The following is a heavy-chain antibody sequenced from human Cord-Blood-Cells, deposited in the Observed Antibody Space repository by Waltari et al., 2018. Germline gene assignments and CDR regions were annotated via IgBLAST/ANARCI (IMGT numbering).Heavy chain of an antibody. CDR1: GYSISSGYY. CDR2: IYHSGST. Sequence: QVQLQESGPGLVKPSETLSLTCAVSGYSISSGYYWGWIRPPPGKGLEWIGSIYHSGSTYYNPSLKSRVTISVDTSKNQFSLKLSSVTATDTAVYYCARGSGYSSSSAAFDIWGQGTMVTVSS. J-gene: IGHJ3*02. CDR3: ARGSGYSSSSAAFDI. D-gene: IGHD6-6*01. V-gene: IGHV4-38-2*01.